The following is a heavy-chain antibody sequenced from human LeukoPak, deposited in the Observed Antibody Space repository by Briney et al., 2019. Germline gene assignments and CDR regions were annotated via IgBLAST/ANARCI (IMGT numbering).Heavy chain of an antibody. CDR3: ARDSYYDFWSGYSGPTHFDY. D-gene: IGHD3-3*01. V-gene: IGHV3-30*02. J-gene: IGHJ4*02. CDR2: IRYDGSNK. CDR1: GFTFSSYG. Sequence: GGSLRLSCAASGFTFSSYGMHWVRQAPGKGLEWMAFIRYDGSNKYYADSVKGRFTISRDNSKNTLYLQMNSLRAEDTAVYYCARDSYYDFWSGYSGPTHFDYWGQGTLVTVSS.